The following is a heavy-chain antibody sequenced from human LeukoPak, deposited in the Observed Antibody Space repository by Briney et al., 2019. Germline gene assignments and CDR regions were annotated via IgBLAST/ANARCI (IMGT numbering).Heavy chain of an antibody. D-gene: IGHD3-10*01. V-gene: IGHV4-34*01. CDR2: INHSGST. Sequence: SETLSLTCAVYGGSFSGYYWSWIRQPPGKGLEWIGEINHSGSTNYNPSPKSRVTISVDTSKNQFSLKLSSVTAADTAVYYCAREPTRDYYGSGSYPVGDVWGKGTTVTDSS. CDR1: GGSFSGYY. CDR3: AREPTRDYYGSGSYPVGDV. J-gene: IGHJ6*04.